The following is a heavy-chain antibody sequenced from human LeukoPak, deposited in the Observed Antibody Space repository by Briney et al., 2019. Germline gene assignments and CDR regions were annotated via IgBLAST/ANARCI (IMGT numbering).Heavy chain of an antibody. CDR1: GGTFISYA. Sequence: GAAVKVSCKASGGTFISYAISWVRQAPGQGVEWMGRIIPIFGTANYAQKLQGRGTITTDESTRTAYMELSSLRSEDTAVYYCARVHYYDSSGYYYFDYWGQGTLVTVSS. CDR3: ARVHYYDSSGYYYFDY. J-gene: IGHJ4*02. CDR2: IIPIFGTA. V-gene: IGHV1-69*05. D-gene: IGHD3-22*01.